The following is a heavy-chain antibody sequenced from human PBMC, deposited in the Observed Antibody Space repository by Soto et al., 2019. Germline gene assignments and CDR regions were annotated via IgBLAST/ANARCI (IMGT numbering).Heavy chain of an antibody. Sequence: QITLKESGPTLVKPTQTLTLTCTFSGFSLSTSGVGVGCIRQPPGKALEWLALIYWDDDKRYSPSLKSRLTITKDTSKKQVVLTMTNMDPVDTATYYCAHTSLWFGELLLLCDYWGQGTLVTVSS. D-gene: IGHD3-10*01. V-gene: IGHV2-5*02. CDR1: GFSLSTSGVG. CDR3: AHTSLWFGELLLLCDY. CDR2: IYWDDDK. J-gene: IGHJ4*02.